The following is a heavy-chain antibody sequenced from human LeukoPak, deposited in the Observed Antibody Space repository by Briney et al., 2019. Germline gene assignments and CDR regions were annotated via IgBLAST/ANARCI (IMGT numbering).Heavy chain of an antibody. CDR2: ISSSGSTI. CDR1: GFTFSSYE. CDR3: AREDYDILTGYRPHFDY. Sequence: GGSLRLSCAASGFTFSSYEMNWVRQAPGKGLEWGSYISSSGSTIYYADSVKGRFTISRDNAKNSLSLQMNSLRAEDTAVYYCAREDYDILTGYRPHFDYWGQGTLVTVSS. V-gene: IGHV3-48*03. D-gene: IGHD3-9*01. J-gene: IGHJ4*02.